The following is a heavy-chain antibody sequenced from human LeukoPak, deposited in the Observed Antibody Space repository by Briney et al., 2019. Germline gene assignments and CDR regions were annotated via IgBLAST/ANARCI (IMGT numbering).Heavy chain of an antibody. CDR3: ARVMYYDYVWGSYRRGSSVDY. CDR1: GFTFSSYA. D-gene: IGHD3-16*02. CDR2: ISYDGSNK. V-gene: IGHV3-30*04. J-gene: IGHJ4*02. Sequence: GGSLRLSCAASGFTFSSYAMHWVRQAPGKGLEWVAVISYDGSNKYYADSAKGRFTISRDNSKNTLYLQMNSLRAEDTAVYYCARVMYYDYVWGSYRRGSSVDYWGQGTLVTVSS.